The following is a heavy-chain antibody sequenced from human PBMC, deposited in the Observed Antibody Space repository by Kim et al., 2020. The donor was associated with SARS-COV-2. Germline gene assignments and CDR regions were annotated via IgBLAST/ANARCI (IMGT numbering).Heavy chain of an antibody. J-gene: IGHJ6*02. D-gene: IGHD1-26*01. Sequence: GGSLRLSCAASGFTFSSYSMNWVRQAPGKGLEWVSSISSSSSYIYYADSVKGRFTISRDNAKNSLYLQMNSLRAEDTAVYYCASGSSGSYYYYGMDVWGQGTTVTVSS. CDR2: ISSSSSYI. CDR3: ASGSSGSYYYYGMDV. V-gene: IGHV3-21*01. CDR1: GFTFSSYS.